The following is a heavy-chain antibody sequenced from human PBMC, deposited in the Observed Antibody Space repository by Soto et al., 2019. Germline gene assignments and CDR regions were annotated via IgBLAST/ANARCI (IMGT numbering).Heavy chain of an antibody. CDR1: GFTFSSYA. Sequence: EVQLLESGGGLVQPGGSLRLSCAASGFTFSSYAMSWVRQAPGKGLEWVSAISGSGGSTYYADSVKGRFTISRDNSTNTRYLQMNSLRAEDTAVYYCAKDSNYYDSSGYYYGPDYWGQGTLVTVSS. CDR2: ISGSGGST. J-gene: IGHJ4*02. CDR3: AKDSNYYDSSGYYYGPDY. D-gene: IGHD3-22*01. V-gene: IGHV3-23*01.